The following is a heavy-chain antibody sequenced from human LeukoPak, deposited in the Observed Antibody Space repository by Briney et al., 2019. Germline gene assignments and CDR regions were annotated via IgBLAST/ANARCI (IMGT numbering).Heavy chain of an antibody. V-gene: IGHV3-30-3*01. CDR3: ARPTTVTTPPDY. CDR1: GFTFSSYA. CDR2: ISYDGSNK. Sequence: PGGSLRLSCAASGFTFSSYAMHWVRQAPGKGLEWVAVISYDGSNKYYADSVKGRFTISRDNSKNTLYLQMNSLRAEDTAVYYCARPTTVTTPPDYWGQGTLVTVCS. D-gene: IGHD4-17*01. J-gene: IGHJ4*02.